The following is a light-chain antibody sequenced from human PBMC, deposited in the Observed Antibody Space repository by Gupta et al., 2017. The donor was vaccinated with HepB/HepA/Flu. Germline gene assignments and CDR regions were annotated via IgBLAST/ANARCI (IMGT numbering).Light chain of an antibody. J-gene: IGLJ2*01. Sequence: YALTQPHSVSVSPGQTARITCSGDALPKQYAYWYQQKPGQSPVLVIYKESERPSGIPERFSGSSSGTTVTLTIXRXQAEDAXDYYCQSAESSGTYVVFGGGTKLTVL. CDR1: ALPKQY. CDR3: QSAESSGTYVV. V-gene: IGLV3-25*03. CDR2: KES.